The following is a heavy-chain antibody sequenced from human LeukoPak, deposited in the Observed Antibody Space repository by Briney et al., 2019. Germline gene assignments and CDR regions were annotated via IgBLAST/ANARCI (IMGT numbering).Heavy chain of an antibody. CDR2: INHSGST. V-gene: IGHV4-34*01. J-gene: IGHJ6*03. CDR3: ARGYCSGGSCYSLHYYYYMDV. D-gene: IGHD2-15*01. Sequence: PSETLSLTCAVYGGSFSGYYWSWIRQPPGKGLEWIGEINHSGSTNYNPSLKSRVTISVDTSKNQFSLKLNSVTAADTAVYYCARGYCSGGSCYSLHYYYYMDVWGKGPRSPSP. CDR1: GGSFSGYY.